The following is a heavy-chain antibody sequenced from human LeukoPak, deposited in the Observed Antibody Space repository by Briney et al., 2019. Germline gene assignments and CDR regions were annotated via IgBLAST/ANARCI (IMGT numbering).Heavy chain of an antibody. D-gene: IGHD3-22*01. J-gene: IGHJ6*03. CDR1: GYTFTSYD. V-gene: IGHV1-8*01. Sequence: ASVKVSCKASGYTFTSYDINWVRQATGQGLEWMGWMNPNSGNTGYAQKFQGRVTMTRNTSISTAYMELSSLRSEDTAVYYCASQYYYDSSGYYYNYYYYYMDVWGKGTTVTVSS. CDR2: MNPNSGNT. CDR3: ASQYYYDSSGYYYNYYYYYMDV.